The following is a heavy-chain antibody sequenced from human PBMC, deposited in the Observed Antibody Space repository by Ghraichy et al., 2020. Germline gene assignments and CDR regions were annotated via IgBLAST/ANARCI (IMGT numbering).Heavy chain of an antibody. D-gene: IGHD3-3*01. CDR2: IYYSGST. CDR3: ARHSPPTTGSDFWSGYYKGPHKNWFDP. V-gene: IGHV4-39*01. J-gene: IGHJ5*02. CDR1: GGSISSSSYY. Sequence: SQTLSLTCTVSGGSISSSSYYWGWIRQPPGKGLEWIGSIYYSGSTYYNPSLKSRVTISVDTSKNQFSLKLSSVTAADTAVYYCARHSPPTTGSDFWSGYYKGPHKNWFDPWGQGTLVTVSS.